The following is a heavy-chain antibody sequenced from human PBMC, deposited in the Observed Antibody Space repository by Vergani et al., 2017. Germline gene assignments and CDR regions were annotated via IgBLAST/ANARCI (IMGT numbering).Heavy chain of an antibody. CDR2: ISSSSAYL. Sequence: VQLVESGGGLVKPGGSLRLSCEGSGFTFKNNTMNWVRQAPGKGLEWVSSISSSSAYLHYADSVKGRFTISRDNAKKSLFLQMNNLSADDTAVYYCASRVSANGGLDTWGQGTLVTVSS. CDR3: ASRVSANGGLDT. J-gene: IGHJ5*02. D-gene: IGHD2-15*01. CDR1: GFTFKNNT. V-gene: IGHV3-21*02.